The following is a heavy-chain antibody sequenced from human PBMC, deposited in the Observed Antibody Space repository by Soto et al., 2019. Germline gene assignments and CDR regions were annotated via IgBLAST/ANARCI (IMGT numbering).Heavy chain of an antibody. CDR3: ASGGSSLNFDS. V-gene: IGHV3-74*01. CDR2: INSDGTTV. D-gene: IGHD6-6*01. J-gene: IGHJ4*02. Sequence: GGSLRLSCAASGFNFGPFWMHWVRQAPGKGLVWVSHINSDGTTVVYADSVKGRFTISRDNAKNTLYLQMNSLRAEDTAVYYCASGGSSLNFDSWGQGTLVTVSS. CDR1: GFNFGPFW.